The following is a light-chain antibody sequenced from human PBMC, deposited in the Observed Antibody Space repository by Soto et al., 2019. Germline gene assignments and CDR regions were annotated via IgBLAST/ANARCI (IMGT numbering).Light chain of an antibody. CDR3: QHYNSYSEA. Sequence: DIQMTQSPSTLSXXVXXXVTITCRASQTISSWLAWYQQKPGKAPKLLIYKASTLKSGVPSRFSGSGSGTEFTLTISSLQPDDFATYYCQHYNSYSEAFGQGTKVELK. CDR1: QTISSW. V-gene: IGKV1-5*03. CDR2: KAS. J-gene: IGKJ1*01.